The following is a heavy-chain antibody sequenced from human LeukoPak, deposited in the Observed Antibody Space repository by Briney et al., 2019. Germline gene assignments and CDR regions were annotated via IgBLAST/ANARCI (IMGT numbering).Heavy chain of an antibody. V-gene: IGHV4-39*07. CDR1: GGSISSSSYY. D-gene: IGHD3-22*01. CDR3: ARDSTYYYDSSGYYSFDY. J-gene: IGHJ4*02. CDR2: IYYSGST. Sequence: SETLSLTCTVSGGSISSSSYYWGWIRQPPGKGLEWIGCIYYSGSTYYNPSLKSRVTVSVDTSKNQFSLKLSSVSAADTAVYYCARDSTYYYDSSGYYSFDYWGQGTLVTVSS.